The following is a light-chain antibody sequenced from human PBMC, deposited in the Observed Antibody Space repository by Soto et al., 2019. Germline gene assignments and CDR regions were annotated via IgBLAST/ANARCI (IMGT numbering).Light chain of an antibody. V-gene: IGLV2-8*01. Sequence: QSALTQPPSASGSPGQSVTLSCTGTSSDFGGYNFVSWYHHHPGKAPKLIIYDVNKRPSGVTTCFSGSTSGNTAPLTVAGLQAEYEADYFCHSYAGINIYVFGTGTKVTVL. CDR1: SSDFGGYNF. J-gene: IGLJ1*01. CDR3: HSYAGINIYV. CDR2: DVN.